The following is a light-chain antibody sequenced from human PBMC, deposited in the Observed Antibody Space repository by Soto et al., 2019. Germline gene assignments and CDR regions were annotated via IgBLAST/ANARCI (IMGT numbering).Light chain of an antibody. J-gene: IGKJ3*01. Sequence: DIQMTQSPSSLSASVGDRVTITCQASQGISNYLNWYQQKPGKAPKLLIYDASNLETGVPSRFSGSGPGTDFTFTISSLQAEDIATYYCQQYDSLPFTFGPGTKVDI. V-gene: IGKV1-33*01. CDR1: QGISNY. CDR2: DAS. CDR3: QQYDSLPFT.